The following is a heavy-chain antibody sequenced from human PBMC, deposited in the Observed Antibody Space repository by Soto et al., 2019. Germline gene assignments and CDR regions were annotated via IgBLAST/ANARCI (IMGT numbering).Heavy chain of an antibody. D-gene: IGHD6-19*01. Sequence: QVQLVESGGGVVQPGRSLRLSCAASGFTFSSYGMHWVRQAPGKGLEWVAVIWYDGSNKYYADSVKGRFTISRDNSKNTLYLQMNSLRAEDTAVYYCATIPGYSSGWYIGNDAFGIWGQGTMVTVSS. V-gene: IGHV3-33*01. CDR3: ATIPGYSSGWYIGNDAFGI. CDR2: IWYDGSNK. CDR1: GFTFSSYG. J-gene: IGHJ3*02.